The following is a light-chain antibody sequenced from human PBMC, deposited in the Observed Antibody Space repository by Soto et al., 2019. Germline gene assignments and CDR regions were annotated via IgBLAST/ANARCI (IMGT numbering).Light chain of an antibody. CDR3: QQRKYWPPLT. Sequence: EVVLTQSPDTLSLSPGERATLSCRTSHSVDIYLAWYQQKPGQAPRLLIYDSYNRVTGIPTRFSGSGSGTDFTLTISSLEPEDSAVYYCQQRKYWPPLTFGGGTKVDIK. CDR1: HSVDIY. CDR2: DSY. J-gene: IGKJ4*01. V-gene: IGKV3-11*01.